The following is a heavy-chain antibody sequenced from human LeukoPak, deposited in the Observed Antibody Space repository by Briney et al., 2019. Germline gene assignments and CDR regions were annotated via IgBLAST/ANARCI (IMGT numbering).Heavy chain of an antibody. J-gene: IGHJ5*02. CDR1: GFTFSSYE. CDR2: ISSSGSTI. V-gene: IGHV3-48*03. CDR3: ARGVRFGELLGWFDP. D-gene: IGHD3-10*01. Sequence: GGSLRLSCAASGFTFSSYEMNWVRQAPGKGLEWVSYISSSGSTIYYADSVKGRFTISRDNAKNPLYLQMNSLRAEDTAVYYCARGVRFGELLGWFDPWGQGTLVTVSS.